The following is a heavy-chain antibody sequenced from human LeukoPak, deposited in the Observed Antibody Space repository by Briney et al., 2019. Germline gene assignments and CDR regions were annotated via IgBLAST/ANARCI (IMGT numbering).Heavy chain of an antibody. CDR2: ISGSGGST. CDR3: ARTLTQYYDILAGYDY. V-gene: IGHV3-23*01. Sequence: EPGGSLRLSCAASGFTFSSYAMSWVRQAPGKGLEWVSAISGSGGSTYYADSVKGRFTISRDNAKNSLYLQMNSLRAEDTAVYYCARTLTQYYDILAGYDYWGQGTLVTVSS. CDR1: GFTFSSYA. D-gene: IGHD3-9*01. J-gene: IGHJ4*02.